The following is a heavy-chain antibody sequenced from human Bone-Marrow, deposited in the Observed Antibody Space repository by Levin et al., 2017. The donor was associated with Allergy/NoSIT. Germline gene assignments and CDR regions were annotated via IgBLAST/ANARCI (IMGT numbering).Heavy chain of an antibody. Sequence: GGSLRLSCAASGFTFSSYAMSWVRQAPGKGLEWVSAISGSGGSTYYADSVKGRFTISRDNSKNTLYLQMNSLRAEDTAVYYCAKDSDIVVVVAATPRDAFDSWGQGTMVTVSS. V-gene: IGHV3-23*01. CDR1: GFTFSSYA. CDR3: AKDSDIVVVVAATPRDAFDS. CDR2: ISGSGGST. D-gene: IGHD2-15*01. J-gene: IGHJ3*02.